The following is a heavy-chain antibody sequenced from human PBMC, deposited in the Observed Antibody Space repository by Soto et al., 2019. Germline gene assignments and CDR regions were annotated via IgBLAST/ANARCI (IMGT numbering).Heavy chain of an antibody. J-gene: IGHJ4*02. V-gene: IGHV3-33*01. Sequence: GGSLRLSCAASGFTFSSYGMHWVRQAPGKGLEWVAVIWYDGSNKYYADSVKGRFTISRDNSKNTLYLQMNSLRAEDTAVYYCARDRNLYCSGGSCYHWGYFDYWGQGTLVTVSS. CDR2: IWYDGSNK. CDR3: ARDRNLYCSGGSCYHWGYFDY. CDR1: GFTFSSYG. D-gene: IGHD2-15*01.